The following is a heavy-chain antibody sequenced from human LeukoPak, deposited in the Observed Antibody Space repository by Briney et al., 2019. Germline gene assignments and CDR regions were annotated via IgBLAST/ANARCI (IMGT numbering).Heavy chain of an antibody. V-gene: IGHV4-4*07. CDR2: IYNSDNT. CDR3: ARGPCGSGSYGVDN. CDR1: GGSIIGLY. Sequence: PSETLSLTCSVSGGSIIGLYWSWIRQPAGKGLEWIGRIYNSDNTNYNPSLKSRVTMSIVTSKNQISLELSSVTAADTAVYYCARGPCGSGSYGVDNWGQGILVTVSS. D-gene: IGHD3-10*01. J-gene: IGHJ4*02.